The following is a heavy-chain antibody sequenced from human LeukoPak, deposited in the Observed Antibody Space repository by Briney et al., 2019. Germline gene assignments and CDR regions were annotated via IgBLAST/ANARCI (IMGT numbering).Heavy chain of an antibody. CDR1: VFTFNNYS. Sequence: GGSLRLSCAASVFTFNNYSMSWVRQAPWKGLEWVSVISGSGGTTYYADSVKGRFTISRDSSKNTLYLQMNSLRAEDTAVYYCAKVSGGGLYYDGMDVWGQGTTVTVSS. D-gene: IGHD1-14*01. CDR3: AKVSGGGLYYDGMDV. CDR2: ISGSGGTT. V-gene: IGHV3-23*01. J-gene: IGHJ6*02.